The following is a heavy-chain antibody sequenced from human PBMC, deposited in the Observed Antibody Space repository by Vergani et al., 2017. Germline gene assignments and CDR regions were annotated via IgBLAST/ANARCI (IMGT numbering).Heavy chain of an antibody. J-gene: IGHJ6*03. V-gene: IGHV1-69*11. CDR1: GGTFSSYA. CDR3: ARAPVPNWNYFVDYYYYMDV. Sequence: QVQLVQSGAEVKKPGSSVKVSCKASGGTFSSYAISWVRQAPGQGLEWMGRIIPILGTANYAQKFQGRVTITADESTSTAYMELSSLRSEDTAVYYCARAPVPNWNYFVDYYYYMDVWGKGTTVTVSS. CDR2: IIPILGTA. D-gene: IGHD1-7*01.